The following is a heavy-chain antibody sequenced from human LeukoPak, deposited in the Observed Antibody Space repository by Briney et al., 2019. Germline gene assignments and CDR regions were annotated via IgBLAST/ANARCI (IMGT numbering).Heavy chain of an antibody. D-gene: IGHD1-26*01. V-gene: IGHV4-39*01. J-gene: IGHJ1*01. CDR3: ARVEVGADDFDYFQH. Sequence: SETLSLTCTVSGGSISSNSYYWGWIRQPPGKGLEWIGNIYYNGGTYNNPSLKSRVTISVDTSKNQFSLKLSSVTAADTAVYYCARVEVGADDFDYFQHWGQGTLVTVSS. CDR2: IYYNGGT. CDR1: GGSISSNSYY.